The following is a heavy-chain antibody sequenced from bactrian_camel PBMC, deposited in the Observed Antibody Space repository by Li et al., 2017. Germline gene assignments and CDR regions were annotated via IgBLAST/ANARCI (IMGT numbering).Heavy chain of an antibody. D-gene: IGHD1*01. CDR2: INRGGDGT. J-gene: IGHJ4*01. CDR3: VAVVAYTLTDDMPH. CDR1: GYIVSGGC. V-gene: IGHV3S25*01. Sequence: QLVESGGGSVQAGGSLRLSCVASGYIVSGGCMAWVRQAPGKGLEWVSVINRGGDGTDGNDPVKGRFAMSRDNAKNTVYLSMISLKPEDAAVYYCVAVVAYTLTDDMPHWGQGTQVTVS.